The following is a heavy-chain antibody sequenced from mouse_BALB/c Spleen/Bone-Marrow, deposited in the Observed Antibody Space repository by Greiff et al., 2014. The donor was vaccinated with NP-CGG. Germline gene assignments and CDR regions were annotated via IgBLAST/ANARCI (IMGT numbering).Heavy chain of an antibody. V-gene: IGHV1-69*02. CDR2: IYPSDSYT. CDR1: GYTFTSYW. D-gene: IGHD1-1*01. J-gene: IGHJ4*01. Sequence: LQESGAELVRPGASVKLSCRASGYTFTSYWINWVKQRPGQGPEWIGNIYPSDSYTNYNQRFKDKATLTVDKSSSTAYMQLSSPTSEDSAVYYCTRYGNSHYYAMDYWGQGTSVTVSP. CDR3: TRYGNSHYYAMDY.